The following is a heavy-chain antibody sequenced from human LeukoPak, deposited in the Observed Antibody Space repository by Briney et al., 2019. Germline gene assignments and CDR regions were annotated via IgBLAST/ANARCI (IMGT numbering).Heavy chain of an antibody. V-gene: IGHV4-34*01. CDR3: VTYWLTGKSDS. Sequence: SETLSLTCAVYGGSFSAYYWTWIRQPPGKGLEWIGEINHGGTTHYNPSLASRVTITIDTSKNQFSLKLSSVTAADTAVYYCVTYWLTGKSDSWGQGILVTVSS. CDR1: GGSFSAYY. D-gene: IGHD3-9*01. CDR2: INHGGTT. J-gene: IGHJ4*02.